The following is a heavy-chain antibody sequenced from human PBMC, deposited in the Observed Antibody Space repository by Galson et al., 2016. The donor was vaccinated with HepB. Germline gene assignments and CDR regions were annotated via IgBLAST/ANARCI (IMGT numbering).Heavy chain of an antibody. V-gene: IGHV3-33*03. Sequence: SLRLSCAASGFTFSSYGMHWVRQAPGKGLEWVAVIWYDASKEYYLDSVKGRFSISRDNSEKTVYLQIDSLRVDDTAVYYCGGGRGVIDYWGQGTQVIVSS. CDR3: GGGRGVIDY. CDR1: GFTFSSYG. CDR2: IWYDASKE. J-gene: IGHJ4*02. D-gene: IGHD3-16*02.